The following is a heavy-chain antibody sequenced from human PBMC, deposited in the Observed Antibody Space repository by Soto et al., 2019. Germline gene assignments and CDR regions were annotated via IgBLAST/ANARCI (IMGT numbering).Heavy chain of an antibody. J-gene: IGHJ3*02. CDR3: ARVERGTATTVVDAFDI. Sequence: QVQLQQWGAGLLKPSETLSLTCAVYGGFVTSGSYYWSWIRQPPGKGLEWIGEMSHSGGTHFNPSLKSRVTIPVDTSKNQFTLKMSSVPAADTALYYCARVERGTATTVVDAFDIWGPGTMVTVSS. V-gene: IGHV4-34*01. CDR1: GGFVTSGSYY. D-gene: IGHD1-1*01. CDR2: MSHSGGT.